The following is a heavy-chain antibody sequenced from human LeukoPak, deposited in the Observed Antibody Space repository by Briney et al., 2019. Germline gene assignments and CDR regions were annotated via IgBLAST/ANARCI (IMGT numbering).Heavy chain of an antibody. CDR2: ISGSGGST. J-gene: IGHJ4*02. Sequence: GGSLRLSCAASGFTFSSYAMSWVRQAPGKGLEWVSAISGSGGSTYYADPVKGRFTISRDNSKNTLYLQMNSLRAEDTAVYYCAKARWETQYYDFWSGYYPFDYWGQGTLVTVSS. CDR3: AKARWETQYYDFWSGYYPFDY. V-gene: IGHV3-23*01. D-gene: IGHD3-3*01. CDR1: GFTFSSYA.